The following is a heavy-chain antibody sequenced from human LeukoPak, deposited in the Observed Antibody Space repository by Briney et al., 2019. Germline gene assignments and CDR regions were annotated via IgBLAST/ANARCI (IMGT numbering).Heavy chain of an antibody. CDR2: IRYDGSNK. V-gene: IGHV3-30*02. CDR3: ARDRAVAGTYYYGMDV. Sequence: GGSLRLSCAASGFTFSSYGMHWVRQAPGKGLEWVAFIRYDGSNKYYADSVKGRFTISRDNSKNTLYLQMNSLRAEDTAVYYCARDRAVAGTYYYGMDVWGQGTTVTVSS. CDR1: GFTFSSYG. D-gene: IGHD6-19*01. J-gene: IGHJ6*02.